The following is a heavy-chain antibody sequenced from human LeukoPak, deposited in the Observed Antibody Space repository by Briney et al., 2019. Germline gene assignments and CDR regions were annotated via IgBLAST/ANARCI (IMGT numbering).Heavy chain of an antibody. V-gene: IGHV4-30-4*08. CDR2: IYYSGST. J-gene: IGHJ4*02. CDR3: AAHDILTGYYIF. D-gene: IGHD3-9*01. Sequence: SQTLSLTCTVSGGSIGSGDYYWSWIRQPPGKGLEWIGYIYYSGSTYYNPSLKSRVTISVDTSKNQFSLKLSSVTAADTAVYYCAAHDILTGYYIFWGQGTLVTVSS. CDR1: GGSIGSGDYY.